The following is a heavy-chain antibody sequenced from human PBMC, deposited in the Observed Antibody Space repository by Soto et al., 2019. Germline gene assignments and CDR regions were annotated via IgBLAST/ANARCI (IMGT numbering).Heavy chain of an antibody. Sequence: SSVTLSLTXNVSGDSIRRSSYYWAWIRQPPGKGLEWIGSIYHTGSTYNNPSLRSRVTIFVDTSRNQFSLRLTSVTASDTAVYYCAGQRSSRRGFFEPWGQGTLVTVSS. CDR3: AGQRSSRRGFFEP. D-gene: IGHD6-13*01. J-gene: IGHJ5*02. CDR2: IYHTGST. V-gene: IGHV4-39*01. CDR1: GDSIRRSSYY.